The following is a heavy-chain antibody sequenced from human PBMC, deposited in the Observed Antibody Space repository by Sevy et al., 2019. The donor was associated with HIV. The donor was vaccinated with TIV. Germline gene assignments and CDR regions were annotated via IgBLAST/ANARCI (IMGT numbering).Heavy chain of an antibody. CDR2: IYYSGST. D-gene: IGHD3-22*01. CDR3: ARRADSMKGRGAFDI. Sequence: SKTLSLTCTVSGGSNYYWGWIRQPPGKGLEWIGSIYYSGSTHYNPSLKSRVTIFVDTSKNQFSLKLSSVTAADTAVYYCARRADSMKGRGAFDIWGQGTMVTVSS. CDR1: GGSNYY. J-gene: IGHJ3*02. V-gene: IGHV4-39*01.